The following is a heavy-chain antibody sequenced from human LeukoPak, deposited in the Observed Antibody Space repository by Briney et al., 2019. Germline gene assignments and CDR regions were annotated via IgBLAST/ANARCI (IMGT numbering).Heavy chain of an antibody. V-gene: IGHV1-2*02. Sequence: ASVKVSCKASGYTFTGYYMHWVRQAPGQGLEWMGWINPNSGGTNFAQKFQGRVTKTRDTSISTAYMELSRLRSDDTAVYYCAREKRVAGSRGGFDPWGQGTLVTVSS. CDR2: INPNSGGT. CDR3: AREKRVAGSRGGFDP. CDR1: GYTFTGYY. J-gene: IGHJ5*02. D-gene: IGHD6-19*01.